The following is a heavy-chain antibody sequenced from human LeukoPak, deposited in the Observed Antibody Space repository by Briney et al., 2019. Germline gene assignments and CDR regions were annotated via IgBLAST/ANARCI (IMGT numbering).Heavy chain of an antibody. Sequence: GGSLRLSCEASGFSVSSDYMTWFRQAPGKGLEFVSVIFTTGVTNYPDSVKGRFFISRDSSKNMLYLQMNSLRPEDTAIYYCVRDQGVTVTGWGQGTLVTVSS. CDR2: IFTTGVT. V-gene: IGHV3-66*03. D-gene: IGHD2/OR15-2a*01. CDR1: GFSVSSDY. CDR3: VRDQGVTVTG. J-gene: IGHJ1*01.